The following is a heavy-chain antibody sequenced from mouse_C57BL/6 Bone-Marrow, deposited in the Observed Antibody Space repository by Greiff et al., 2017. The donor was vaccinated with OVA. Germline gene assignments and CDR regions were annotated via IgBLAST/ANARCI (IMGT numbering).Heavy chain of an antibody. CDR1: GYTFTSYW. D-gene: IGHD2-3*01. CDR2: IDPSDSYT. J-gene: IGHJ4*01. V-gene: IGHV1-69*01. Sequence: QVQLQQPGAELVMPGASVKLSCKASGYTFTSYWMHWVKQRPGQGLEWIGEIDPSDSYTNYNQKFKGKSTLPVDKSSSTAYMKHSSMTSEDSAVDYCAREVYDYYAMDYWGQGTSVTVSS. CDR3: AREVYDYYAMDY.